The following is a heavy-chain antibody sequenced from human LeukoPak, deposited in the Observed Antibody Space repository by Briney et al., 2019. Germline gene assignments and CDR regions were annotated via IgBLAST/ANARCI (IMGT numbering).Heavy chain of an antibody. V-gene: IGHV3-21*01. CDR2: ISSSSSYI. D-gene: IGHD3-3*01. CDR3: ARGEGFWSGCWAFDI. CDR1: GFTFSSYS. J-gene: IGHJ3*02. Sequence: GGSLRLSCAASGFTFSSYSMNWVRQAPGKGLEWVSSISSSSSYIYYADSVKGRFTTSRDNAKNSLYLQMNSLRAEDTAVYYCARGEGFWSGCWAFDIWGQGTMVTVSS.